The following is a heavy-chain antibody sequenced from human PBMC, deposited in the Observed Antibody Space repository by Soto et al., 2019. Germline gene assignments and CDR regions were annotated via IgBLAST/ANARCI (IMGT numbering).Heavy chain of an antibody. CDR1: GGSFSGYS. CDR3: ARGAPGY. J-gene: IGHJ4*02. Sequence: QVQLQQWGAGLLKPSETLSLRCAVYGGSFSGYSWTWIRQPPGEGLEWIGKISHSGSTSYNPSLKSRVTISIDTSKSQFSLQLSSVTAADTAVYYCARGAPGYWGQGTLVTVSS. CDR2: ISHSGST. V-gene: IGHV4-34*01.